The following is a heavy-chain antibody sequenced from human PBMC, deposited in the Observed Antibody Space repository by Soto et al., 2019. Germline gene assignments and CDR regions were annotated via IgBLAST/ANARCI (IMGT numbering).Heavy chain of an antibody. Sequence: PGGSLRLSCAACVFTFSSYAMSWVRQAPGKGLEWVSAISGSGGTSYYADSVRGRFTISRDTFKNTLSLEMNSLRAEDTAVYYCAKCSDIGIVPSRFVHWGPGPLVTVFS. D-gene: IGHD5-12*01. CDR2: ISGSGGTS. CDR3: AKCSDIGIVPSRFVH. V-gene: IGHV3-23*01. J-gene: IGHJ4*02. CDR1: VFTFSSYA.